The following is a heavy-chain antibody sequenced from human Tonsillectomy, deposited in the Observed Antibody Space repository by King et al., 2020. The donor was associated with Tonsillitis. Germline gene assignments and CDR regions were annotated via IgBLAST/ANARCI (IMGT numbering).Heavy chain of an antibody. CDR2: ISYDGSRK. CDR1: GFTFRNYG. CDR3: ASERLYSSGWGIDY. Sequence: VQLVESGGGVVQPVRSLRLSCAASGFTFRNYGMHWVRQAPGKGLDWVAVISYDGSRKNYADSVKGRFAISRDNSNSTVYLQVNSLRAEDTALYYCASERLYSSGWGIDYWGQGTPVIVSS. J-gene: IGHJ4*02. D-gene: IGHD6-25*01. V-gene: IGHV3-33*05.